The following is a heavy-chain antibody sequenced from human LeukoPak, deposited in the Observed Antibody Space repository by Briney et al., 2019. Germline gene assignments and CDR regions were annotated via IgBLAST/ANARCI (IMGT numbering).Heavy chain of an antibody. CDR1: GGTFSSYA. D-gene: IGHD2-2*02. J-gene: IGHJ6*03. CDR3: AMIGYCSSTSCYTGGYYYYYMDV. CDR2: IIPIFGTA. Sequence: SVKVSCKASGGTFSSYAISWVRQAPGQGLEWMGGIIPIFGTANYAQKFQGRVTITTDESTSTAYMELSSLRSEDTAVYYCAMIGYCSSTSCYTGGYYYYYMDVWGKGTTVTVSS. V-gene: IGHV1-69*05.